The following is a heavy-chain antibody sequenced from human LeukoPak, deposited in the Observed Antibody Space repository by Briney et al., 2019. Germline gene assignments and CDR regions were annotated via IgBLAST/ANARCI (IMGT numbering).Heavy chain of an antibody. V-gene: IGHV3-21*01. J-gene: IGHJ4*02. CDR2: ISYNSNYI. CDR1: GFTFSSHG. D-gene: IGHD3-22*01. CDR3: ARADYYETSGPFGY. Sequence: PGGSLRLSCAGSGFTFSSHGMNWVRQAPGKGLEWVSFISYNSNYIFYADSVKGRFTISRDNAKNSLYLQMNSLRAEDTAVYYCARADYYETSGPFGYWGQGTLVIVSS.